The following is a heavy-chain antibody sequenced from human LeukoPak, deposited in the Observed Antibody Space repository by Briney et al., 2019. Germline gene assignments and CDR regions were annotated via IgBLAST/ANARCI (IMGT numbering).Heavy chain of an antibody. Sequence: GASVKVSCKASGYTFTSYYMHWVRQAPGQGLEWMGIINPSGGSTSYALKFQGRVTMTRDTSTSTVYMELSSLRSEDTAVYYCARGVRGMIVVVTYYYGMDVWGQGTTVTVSS. CDR2: INPSGGST. J-gene: IGHJ6*02. V-gene: IGHV1-46*01. CDR3: ARGVRGMIVVVTYYYGMDV. D-gene: IGHD3-22*01. CDR1: GYTFTSYY.